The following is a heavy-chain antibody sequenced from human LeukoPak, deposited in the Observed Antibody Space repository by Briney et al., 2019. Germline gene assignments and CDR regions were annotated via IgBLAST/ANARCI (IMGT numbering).Heavy chain of an antibody. CDR3: ATNYYGSGPDH. V-gene: IGHV3-74*01. J-gene: IGHJ4*02. CDR2: IKSDGSST. Sequence: GGSLRLSCAASGFTFSSHWMHWVRQAPGKGLVWVSRIKSDGSSTTYADSVKGRFTISRDNAKNTLYLQMNSLRAEDTAVYYCATNYYGSGPDHWGQGTLVTVSS. D-gene: IGHD3-10*01. CDR1: GFTFSSHW.